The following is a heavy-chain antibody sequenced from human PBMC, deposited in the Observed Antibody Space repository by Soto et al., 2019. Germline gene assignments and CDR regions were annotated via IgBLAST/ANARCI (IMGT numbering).Heavy chain of an antibody. CDR3: ARGELTGSYAFDI. Sequence: GGSLRLSCAASGFTVSSNYMSWVRQAPGKGLEWVSVTYSGGSTYYADSVKGRFTISRHNSKNTLYLQMNSLRAEDTAVYYCARGELTGSYAFDIWGQGTIVTVSS. J-gene: IGHJ3*02. CDR1: GFTVSSNY. D-gene: IGHD3-9*01. CDR2: TYSGGST. V-gene: IGHV3-53*04.